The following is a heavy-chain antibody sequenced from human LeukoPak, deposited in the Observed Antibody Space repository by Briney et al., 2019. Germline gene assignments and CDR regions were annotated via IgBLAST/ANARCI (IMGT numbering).Heavy chain of an antibody. CDR2: IYHSGST. CDR1: GGSISSSNW. Sequence: SETLSLTCAVSGGSISSSNWWSWVRQPPGKGLEWIGEIYHSGSTNYNPSLKSRVTISVDKSKNQFSLKLSSVTAADTAVYYCARGSGTTGEVKFDPWGQGTLVTVSS. D-gene: IGHD3-10*01. V-gene: IGHV4-4*02. CDR3: ARGSGTTGEVKFDP. J-gene: IGHJ5*02.